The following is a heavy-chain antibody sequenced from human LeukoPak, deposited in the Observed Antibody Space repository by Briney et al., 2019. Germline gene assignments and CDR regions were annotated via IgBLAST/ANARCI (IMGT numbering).Heavy chain of an antibody. CDR1: GFTFSGYS. J-gene: IGHJ6*02. D-gene: IGHD3-3*01. Sequence: GGSLRLSCAASGFTFSGYSMNWVRQAPGKGLEWVSSISSSSSYIYYADSVKGRFTISRDNAKNSLYLQMDSLRAEDTAVYYCARTFYDFWKCLDVWGQGTTVTVSS. CDR2: ISSSSSYI. CDR3: ARTFYDFWKCLDV. V-gene: IGHV3-21*01.